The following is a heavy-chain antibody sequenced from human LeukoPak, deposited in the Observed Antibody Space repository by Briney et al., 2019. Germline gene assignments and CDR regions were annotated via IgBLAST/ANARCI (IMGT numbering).Heavy chain of an antibody. CDR2: TSSSGGTT. J-gene: IGHJ6*04. D-gene: IGHD1-26*01. V-gene: IGHV3-48*03. Sequence: PGGSLRLSCAASGFTFNSYEMNWVRQAPGKGLEWVSYTSSSGGTTYYADSMKGRFTISRDNAKNSLYLQMNSLKAEDTAVYYCAREPPHSGMDVWGKGTTVTVSS. CDR3: AREPPHSGMDV. CDR1: GFTFNSYE.